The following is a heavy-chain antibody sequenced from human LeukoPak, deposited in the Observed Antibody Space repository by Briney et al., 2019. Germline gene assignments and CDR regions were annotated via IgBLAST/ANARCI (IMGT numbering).Heavy chain of an antibody. CDR3: ARSSPPTYYHFYYYMDA. J-gene: IGHJ6*03. CDR1: GYTFTGYY. D-gene: IGHD6-13*01. CDR2: INPSSGGA. Sequence: ASVKVSCKASGYTFTGYYIHWVRQAPGQGLEWMGWINPSSGGAKYAQNFQGRVIMTTDTSVSTAYIELSSLRSDDTAVYYCARSSPPTYYHFYYYMDAWGKGSTVTVSS. V-gene: IGHV1-2*02.